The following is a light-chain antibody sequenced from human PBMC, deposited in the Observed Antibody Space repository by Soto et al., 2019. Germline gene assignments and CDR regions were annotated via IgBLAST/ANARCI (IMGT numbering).Light chain of an antibody. CDR3: QQYNNWPGT. J-gene: IGKJ1*01. V-gene: IGKV3-15*01. CDR1: QMVSST. CDR2: GAS. Sequence: EILLTQSPSFLSPSLGESVTLSCRASQMVSSTLAWYQEKPGQAPRLLIYGASTRATGIPARFSGSVSGTEFTLTISSLQSEDFAIYYCQQYNNWPGTFGQGTKVDIK.